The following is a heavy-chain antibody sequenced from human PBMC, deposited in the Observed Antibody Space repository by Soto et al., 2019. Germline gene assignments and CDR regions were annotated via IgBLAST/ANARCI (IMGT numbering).Heavy chain of an antibody. D-gene: IGHD3-3*01. CDR1: GGSISSGDYY. V-gene: IGHV4-31*03. Sequence: QVQLQESGPGLVKPSQTLSLTCTVSGGSISSGDYYWSWIRQHPGKGLEWIGYIYYSGSTYYNPSRRSRVTISVDTSKNHLSLKLSSVTAADTAVYYCARWWSGSRQGFDPWGQGTLVTVSS. J-gene: IGHJ5*02. CDR2: IYYSGST. CDR3: ARWWSGSRQGFDP.